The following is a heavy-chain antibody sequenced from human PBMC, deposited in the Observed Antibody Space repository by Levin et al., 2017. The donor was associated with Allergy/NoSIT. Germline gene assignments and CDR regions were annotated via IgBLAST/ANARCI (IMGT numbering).Heavy chain of an antibody. CDR1: GFTFSSYG. J-gene: IGHJ4*02. Sequence: HPGGSLRLSCAASGFTFSSYGMHWVRQAPGKGLEWVAVISYDGSNKYYADSVKGRFTISRDNSKNTLYLQMNSLRAEDTAVYYCAKDSVLWFGELSDHFDYWGQGTLVTVSS. CDR2: ISYDGSNK. D-gene: IGHD3-10*01. V-gene: IGHV3-30*18. CDR3: AKDSVLWFGELSDHFDY.